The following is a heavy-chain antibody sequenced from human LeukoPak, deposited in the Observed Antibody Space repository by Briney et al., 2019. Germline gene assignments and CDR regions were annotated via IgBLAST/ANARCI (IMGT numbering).Heavy chain of an antibody. Sequence: GGSLRLSCAASGFTFSSYGMHWVRQAPGKGLEWVAVISYDGSNKYYADSVKGRFTISRDNSKNTLYLQMNSLRAEDTAVYYCAKDQVSSWSGDGYYYYYGMDVWGQGTTVTVSS. J-gene: IGHJ6*02. CDR3: AKDQVSSWSGDGYYYYYGMDV. CDR2: ISYDGSNK. V-gene: IGHV3-30*18. CDR1: GFTFSSYG. D-gene: IGHD6-13*01.